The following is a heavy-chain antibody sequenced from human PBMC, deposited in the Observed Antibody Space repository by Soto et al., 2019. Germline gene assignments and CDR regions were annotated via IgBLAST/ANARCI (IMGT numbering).Heavy chain of an antibody. Sequence: PGGSLRLSCAASGFSPPTKTMNWVRQVPGKGLEWVASISNDGRRKYYADFVKGRFTISRDTANNILYLEMNSLRAEDTSLYYCARVATAMTYDFWGQGTQVTVSS. V-gene: IGHV3-30*04. CDR1: GFSPPTKT. J-gene: IGHJ4*02. CDR2: ISNDGRRK. D-gene: IGHD2-21*02. CDR3: ARVATAMTYDF.